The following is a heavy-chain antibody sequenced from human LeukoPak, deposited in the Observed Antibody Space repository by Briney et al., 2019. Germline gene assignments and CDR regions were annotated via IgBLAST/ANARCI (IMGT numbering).Heavy chain of an antibody. J-gene: IGHJ4*02. Sequence: SVKVSCKASGGTFSSYAISWVRQAPGQGLEWMGGIIPIFGTANYAQKFQGRVTITTDESTSTAYMELSSLRSADTAVYYRAREDTKVGATPFDYWGPGTLVTVSS. CDR2: IIPIFGTA. V-gene: IGHV1-69*05. CDR3: AREDTKVGATPFDY. CDR1: GGTFSSYA. D-gene: IGHD1-26*01.